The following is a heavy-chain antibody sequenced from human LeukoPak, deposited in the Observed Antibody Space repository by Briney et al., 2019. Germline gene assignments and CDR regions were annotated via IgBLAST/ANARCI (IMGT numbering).Heavy chain of an antibody. CDR3: ARAYSSSWYRIDAFDI. Sequence: ASVKVSCKASGGTFSSYAISWVRQAPGQGLEWMGGIIPIFGTANYAQKFQGRVTITTDESTSTAYVELSSLRSEDTAVYYCARAYSSSWYRIDAFDIWGQGTMVTVSS. J-gene: IGHJ3*02. CDR2: IIPIFGTA. CDR1: GGTFSSYA. V-gene: IGHV1-69*05. D-gene: IGHD6-13*01.